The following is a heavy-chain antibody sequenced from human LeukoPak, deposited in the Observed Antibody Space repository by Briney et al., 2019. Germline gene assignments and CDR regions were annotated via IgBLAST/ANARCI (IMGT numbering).Heavy chain of an antibody. CDR1: GFTFSSYG. V-gene: IGHV3-23*01. J-gene: IGHJ3*02. CDR2: ISGSGGST. Sequence: GGTLRLSCAASGFTFSSYGMSWVRQAPGMGLEWVSAISGSGGSTYYADSVRGRFTISRDNSKNTVYLQMNSLRAEDTAVYYCAKDLDDSSGYYYDDAFDIWGQGTMVTVSS. D-gene: IGHD3-22*01. CDR3: AKDLDDSSGYYYDDAFDI.